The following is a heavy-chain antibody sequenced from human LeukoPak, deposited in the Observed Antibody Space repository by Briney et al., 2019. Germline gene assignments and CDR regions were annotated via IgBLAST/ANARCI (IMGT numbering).Heavy chain of an antibody. J-gene: IGHJ3*02. D-gene: IGHD6-13*01. Sequence: GGSLRLSCAASGFTFSSYAMSRVRQAPGKGLEWVSAISGSGGSTYYADSVKGRFTISRDNSKNTLYLQMNSLRAEDTAVYYCAGSSWPDRSPDAFDIWGQGTMVTVSS. CDR3: AGSSWPDRSPDAFDI. V-gene: IGHV3-23*01. CDR1: GFTFSSYA. CDR2: ISGSGGST.